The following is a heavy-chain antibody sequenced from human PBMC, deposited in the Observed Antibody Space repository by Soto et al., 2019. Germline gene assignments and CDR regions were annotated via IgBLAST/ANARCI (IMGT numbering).Heavy chain of an antibody. CDR1: GGSISTYY. CDR2: IDTSGNT. J-gene: IGHJ6*02. Sequence: QVQLQESGPGLVKASETLSLTCTVSGGSISTYYWSWIRQPAGKGLEWIGRIDTSGNTNYNPSLKSLLTMSVDTSKKQFSLKLTSVTAADTAVYYCARYSSNWFQTEGMDVWGQGTTVTVSS. CDR3: ARYSSNWFQTEGMDV. V-gene: IGHV4-4*07. D-gene: IGHD6-13*01.